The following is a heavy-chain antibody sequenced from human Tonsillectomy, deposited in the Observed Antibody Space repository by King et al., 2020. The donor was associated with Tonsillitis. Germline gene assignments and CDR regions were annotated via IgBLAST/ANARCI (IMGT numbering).Heavy chain of an antibody. J-gene: IGHJ5*02. Sequence: LQLQESGPGLVKPSQTLSLTCAVSGGSISSGGYSWSWIRQPPGKGLEWIGYIYYSGSTRYNPYLQSRVIMSLDTSKNQFSLKLYSVTAADTAVYYCARDGAERYGLFDPWGQGTLVTV. D-gene: IGHD5-24*01. V-gene: IGHV4-30-4*07. CDR2: IYYSGST. CDR1: GGSISSGGYS. CDR3: ARDGAERYGLFDP.